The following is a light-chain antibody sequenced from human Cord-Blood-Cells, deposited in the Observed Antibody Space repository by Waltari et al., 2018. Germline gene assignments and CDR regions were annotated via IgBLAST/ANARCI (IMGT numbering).Light chain of an antibody. CDR3: QQYNNWPRT. J-gene: IGKJ1*01. V-gene: IGKV3-15*01. CDR1: QSVSRN. CDR2: GAS. Sequence: EIVMTQSPATLSVSPGERATLSCRAIQSVSRNLAWYQQKPGQAPRLLIYGASTRATGIPARFSGSGSGTEFTLTISSLQSEDFAVYYCQQYNNWPRTFGQGTKVEIK.